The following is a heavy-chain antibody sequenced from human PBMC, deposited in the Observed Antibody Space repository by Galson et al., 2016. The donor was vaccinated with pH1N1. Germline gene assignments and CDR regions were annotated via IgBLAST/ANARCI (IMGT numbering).Heavy chain of an antibody. D-gene: IGHD6-6*01. CDR1: GLIFSNYG. V-gene: IGHV3-30*03. CDR2: VSYDGSKT. CDR3: VGSSSRFYFDH. Sequence: SLRLSCAASGLIFSNYGMHWVRQAPGKGLEWVAVVSYDGSKTYYADSVKGRFTISRDNPKNTLYLQMSSLRVEDTAVYFCVGSSSRFYFDHWGQGTLVTASS. J-gene: IGHJ4*02.